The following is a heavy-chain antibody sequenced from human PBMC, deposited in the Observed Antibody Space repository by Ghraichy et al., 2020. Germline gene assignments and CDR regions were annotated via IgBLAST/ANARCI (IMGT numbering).Heavy chain of an antibody. J-gene: IGHJ4*02. CDR2: IYYSGST. D-gene: IGHD2-2*01. Sequence: GSLRLSCTVSGGSISSSSYYWGWIRQPPGKGLEWIGSIYYSGSTYYNPSLKSRVTISVDTSKNQFSLKLSSVTAADTAVYYCARRKYPHFDYWGQGTLVTV. CDR1: GGSISSSSYY. CDR3: ARRKYPHFDY. V-gene: IGHV4-39*01.